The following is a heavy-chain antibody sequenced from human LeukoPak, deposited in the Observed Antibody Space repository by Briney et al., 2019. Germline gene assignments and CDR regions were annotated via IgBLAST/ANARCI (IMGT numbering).Heavy chain of an antibody. CDR2: ISWNSGSI. D-gene: IGHD6-13*01. CDR3: AKDKRASSSAFDY. Sequence: GGSLRLSCAASGFTFDDYAMHWVRQAPGKGLEWVSGISWNSGSIGYADSVKGRFTISRDNAKNSLYLQMNGLRAEDTALYYCAKDKRASSSAFDYWGQGTLVTVSS. J-gene: IGHJ4*02. V-gene: IGHV3-9*01. CDR1: GFTFDDYA.